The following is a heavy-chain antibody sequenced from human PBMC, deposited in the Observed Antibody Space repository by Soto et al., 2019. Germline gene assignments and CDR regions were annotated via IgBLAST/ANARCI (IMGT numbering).Heavy chain of an antibody. D-gene: IGHD6-13*01. CDR2: ISSSGSTI. CDR3: ARDRYSSSWHPFDY. V-gene: IGHV3-48*03. J-gene: IGHJ4*02. CDR1: GFTFSSYE. Sequence: PGGSLRLSCAASGFTFSSYEMNWVRQAPGKGLEWVSYISSSGSTIYYADSVKGRFTISRDNAKNSLYLQMNSLRAEDTAVYYCARDRYSSSWHPFDYWGQGTLVTVSS.